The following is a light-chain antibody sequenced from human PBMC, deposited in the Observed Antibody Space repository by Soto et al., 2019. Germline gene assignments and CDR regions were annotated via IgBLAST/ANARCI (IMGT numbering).Light chain of an antibody. CDR1: QSVSSY. Sequence: EIVLTQSPATLSLSPGERATLSCRASQSVSSYLAWYQQKPGQAPRLLIFGASTRATGIPARFSGSGSGAEFSLTISALQSEDFAIYYCQQYSNWPLTFGGGTKVGIK. J-gene: IGKJ4*01. V-gene: IGKV3-15*01. CDR2: GAS. CDR3: QQYSNWPLT.